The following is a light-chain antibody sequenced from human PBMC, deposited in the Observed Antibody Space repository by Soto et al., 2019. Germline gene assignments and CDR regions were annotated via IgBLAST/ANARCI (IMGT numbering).Light chain of an antibody. Sequence: QSVLTQPPSVSGAPGQRVTISCTGSSSNIGAGHVVHWYQQFPGRAPNLLIYGSSNRPSGVPDRFSGSKSGTSASLAITGLQAEDEADYYCSSYTTNSLHLFGGGTKLTVL. J-gene: IGLJ2*01. CDR2: GSS. CDR3: SSYTTNSLHL. V-gene: IGLV1-40*01. CDR1: SSNIGAGHV.